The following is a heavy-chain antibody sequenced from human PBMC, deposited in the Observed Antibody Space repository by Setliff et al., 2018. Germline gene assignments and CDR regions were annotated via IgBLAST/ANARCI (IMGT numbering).Heavy chain of an antibody. Sequence: ETLSLTCSVSGDSLRNDYWTWIRQPPGKGLEWIGNMHAGGNINYNPSLKSRVTLSLATSKNQFSLNLTSVTAADTAIYYCARGRLSFGSYGPGNQWKYYYYMDVWGKGTTVTVSS. CDR1: GDSLRNDY. J-gene: IGHJ6*03. CDR2: MHAGGNI. CDR3: ARGRLSFGSYGPGNQWKYYYYMDV. V-gene: IGHV4-4*08. D-gene: IGHD3-10*01.